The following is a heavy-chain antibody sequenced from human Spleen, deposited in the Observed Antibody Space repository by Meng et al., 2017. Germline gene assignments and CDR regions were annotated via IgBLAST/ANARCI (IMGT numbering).Heavy chain of an antibody. D-gene: IGHD3-3*01. V-gene: IGHV3-30*04. CDR3: AIYDFWSGPP. CDR2: ISFDGSKK. CDR1: GFAFNTYR. Sequence: QVQRGESGGGVVQPGRSLRLSCAASGFAFNTYRVHWVRHAPGKGLEWVAIISFDGSKKYYADSVKGRFTISRDNSKNTLYLQMNSLRIEDTAVYYCAIYDFWSGPPWGQGTLVTVSS. J-gene: IGHJ5*02.